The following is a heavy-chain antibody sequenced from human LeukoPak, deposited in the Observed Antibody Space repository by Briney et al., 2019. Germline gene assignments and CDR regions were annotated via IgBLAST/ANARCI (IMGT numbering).Heavy chain of an antibody. CDR2: ISSSSSSI. D-gene: IGHD4-23*01. J-gene: IGHJ4*02. V-gene: IGHV3-48*02. Sequence: GGSLRLSCAASGFTFSSYSMNWVRQAPGKGLEWVSYISSSSSSIYYADSVKGRFTISRDNAKNSLYLQMNSLRDEDTAVYYCARDGAYGGNAPRGFDYWGQGTLVTVSS. CDR3: ARDGAYGGNAPRGFDY. CDR1: GFTFSSYS.